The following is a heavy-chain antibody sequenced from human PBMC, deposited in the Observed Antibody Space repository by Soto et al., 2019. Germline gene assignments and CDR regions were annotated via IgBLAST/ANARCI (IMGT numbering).Heavy chain of an antibody. J-gene: IGHJ5*02. D-gene: IGHD4-17*01. CDR3: VRSMTTLTIDWLDP. V-gene: IGHV3-74*01. CDR1: GFTFSDYW. Sequence: EVQLVESGGGLVQRGGSLRLSCAASGFTFSDYWMHWVRQAPGKVPVWLSRINGDGSNTNHAHFVKGRFTISRDNAKNTLYLQINSLRAEDTAVYYCVRSMTTLTIDWLDPWGRGTQVTVSS. CDR2: INGDGSNT.